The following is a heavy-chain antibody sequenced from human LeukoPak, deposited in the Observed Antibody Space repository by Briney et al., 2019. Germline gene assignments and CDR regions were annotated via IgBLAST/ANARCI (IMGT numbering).Heavy chain of an antibody. D-gene: IGHD4-23*01. CDR2: FDPEDGET. Sequence: ASVKVSCKVSGYTLTELSMHWVRQAPGKGLEWMGGFDPEDGETIYAQKFQGRVTMTEDTSTDTAYMELSSLRSEDTAVYYCARNDGGSPPENNWFDPWGQGTLVTVSS. J-gene: IGHJ5*02. CDR3: ARNDGGSPPENNWFDP. CDR1: GYTLTELS. V-gene: IGHV1-24*01.